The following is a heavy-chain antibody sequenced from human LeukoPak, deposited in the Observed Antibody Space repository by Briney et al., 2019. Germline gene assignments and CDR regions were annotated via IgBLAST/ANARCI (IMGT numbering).Heavy chain of an antibody. Sequence: QSGGSLRLSCAASGFTFDDYAMHWVRQAPGKGLEWVSGISWNSGSIGYADSVKGRFTISRDNAKCTLYLQMNSLRVEDTAVYYCARARGNTYGYFEYWGQGTLVTVSS. V-gene: IGHV3-9*01. CDR1: GFTFDDYA. J-gene: IGHJ4*02. CDR2: ISWNSGSI. D-gene: IGHD5-18*01. CDR3: ARARGNTYGYFEY.